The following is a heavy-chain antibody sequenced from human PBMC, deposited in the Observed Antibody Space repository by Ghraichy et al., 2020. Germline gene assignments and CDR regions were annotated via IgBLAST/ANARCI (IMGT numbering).Heavy chain of an antibody. V-gene: IGHV6-1*01. Sequence: SQTLSLTCAISGDSVSSNSAAWNWIRQSPSRGLEWLGRTYYRSKWYNDYAVSVKSRITINPDTSKNQFSLQLNSVTPEDTAVYYCARESGHYYYASSGPRSSQYFQHWGQGTLVTVSS. CDR2: TYYRSKWYN. D-gene: IGHD3-22*01. J-gene: IGHJ1*01. CDR1: GDSVSSNSAA. CDR3: ARESGHYYYASSGPRSSQYFQH.